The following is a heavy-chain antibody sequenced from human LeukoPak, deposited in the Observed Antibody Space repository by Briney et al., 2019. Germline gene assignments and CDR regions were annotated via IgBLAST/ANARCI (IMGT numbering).Heavy chain of an antibody. D-gene: IGHD3-10*01. J-gene: IGHJ4*02. V-gene: IGHV4-61*01. Sequence: SETLSLTCTVSGGSIGGNSYWSWIRQPPGKGPEWIGHISNSGSTYYSPSLSSRVTISLDTSKNQFSLKLRSVTAADTAVYYCARRHYGSGNIDSWGQGTLVTVSS. CDR3: ARRHYGSGNIDS. CDR2: ISNSGST. CDR1: GGSIGGNSY.